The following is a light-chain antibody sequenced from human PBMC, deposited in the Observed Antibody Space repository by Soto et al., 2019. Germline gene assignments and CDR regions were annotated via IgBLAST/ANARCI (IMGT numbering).Light chain of an antibody. J-gene: IGKJ1*01. V-gene: IGKV1-5*01. Sequence: DIQMTQSPSSLYSSVGYRFTMTCRASQSISSWLAWYQQKPGKAPKLLIYDAPALPHGVPSRFSGSGSGTEFTLTISSLQPDDFATYYCQQYETYSGTFGQGTKVDIK. CDR3: QQYETYSGT. CDR2: DAP. CDR1: QSISSW.